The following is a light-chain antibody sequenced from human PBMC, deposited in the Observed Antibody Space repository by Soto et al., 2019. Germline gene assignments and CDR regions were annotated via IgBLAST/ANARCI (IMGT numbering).Light chain of an antibody. Sequence: QSVLTQAPSVSAAPGQKVTISCSGSSSNIGKNYVYWYQHLPGTAPKLLIHENNNRPSGIPDRFSGSKSGTSATLDITGLESGDEGDDYWVAWDSSLSAEVFGGGTKVTVL. CDR2: ENN. J-gene: IGLJ3*02. CDR3: VAWDSSLSAEV. CDR1: SSNIGKNY. V-gene: IGLV1-51*02.